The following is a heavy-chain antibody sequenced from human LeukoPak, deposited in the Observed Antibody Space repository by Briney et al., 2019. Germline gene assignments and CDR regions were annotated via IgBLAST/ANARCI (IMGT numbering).Heavy chain of an antibody. Sequence: GGSLRLSCAASGFTFDDYAMHWVRQAPGKGLEWVSGISWNGGSIGYADSVKGRFTISRDNAKNSLYLQMNSLRAEDTALYYCARARYYADAFDYWGQGTLVTVSS. CDR1: GFTFDDYA. J-gene: IGHJ4*02. D-gene: IGHD3-16*01. CDR2: ISWNGGSI. V-gene: IGHV3-9*01. CDR3: ARARYYADAFDY.